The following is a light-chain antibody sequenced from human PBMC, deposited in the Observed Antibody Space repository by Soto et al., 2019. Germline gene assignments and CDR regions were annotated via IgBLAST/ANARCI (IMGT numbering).Light chain of an antibody. CDR1: QSVSSH. J-gene: IGKJ4*01. CDR3: QQRTNWRLT. Sequence: EVVLTQSPATLSLSPGERATLSCRASQSVSSHLTWYQQKPGQAPRLLIYDASNRATGIPARFSGSGSGTDLTLTISSLEHEDFAVYYCQQRTNWRLTFGGGTKVDIK. CDR2: DAS. V-gene: IGKV3-11*01.